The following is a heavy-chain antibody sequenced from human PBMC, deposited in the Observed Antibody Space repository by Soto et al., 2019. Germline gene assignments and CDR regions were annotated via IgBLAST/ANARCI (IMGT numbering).Heavy chain of an antibody. Sequence: EVQLVEAGGGLVQPGGSLRLSCAASGLTVSSNYMSWVRQAPGKGLEWVSVIYSGGSTYYADSVKGRFTISRDSSKNTLYLQMNSLRAGDTAVYYCARGGTMALDYWGQGTLATVSS. V-gene: IGHV3-66*01. CDR1: GLTVSSNY. CDR2: IYSGGST. D-gene: IGHD3-10*01. J-gene: IGHJ4*02. CDR3: ARGGTMALDY.